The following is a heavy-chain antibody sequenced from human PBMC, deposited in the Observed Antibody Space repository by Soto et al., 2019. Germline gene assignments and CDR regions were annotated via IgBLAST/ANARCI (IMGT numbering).Heavy chain of an antibody. CDR3: AMTSVTYPDYFDY. J-gene: IGHJ4*02. CDR1: GATLTSSSYH. V-gene: IGHV4-39*01. CDR2: LSYDGTT. Sequence: QMQLQESGPGLVKPSETLSLMYTVSGATLTSSSYHWGWIRQSPEKGLEWIGTLSYDGTTHSSPSLRGRLTISVDRSKNQFSLRLTSVTAADTAIYYCAMTSVTYPDYFDYWGQGTLVTVSS. D-gene: IGHD4-17*01.